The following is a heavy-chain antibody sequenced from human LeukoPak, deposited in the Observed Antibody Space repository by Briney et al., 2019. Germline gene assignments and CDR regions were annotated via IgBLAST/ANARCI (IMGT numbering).Heavy chain of an antibody. CDR1: GLTFSSYA. J-gene: IGHJ4*02. V-gene: IGHV3-15*01. D-gene: IGHD3-22*01. Sequence: GGSLRLSCAASGLTFSSYAMTWVRQAPGKGLEWVGRIKSKTDGGTTDYAAPVKGRFTISRDDSKNTLYLQMNSLKTEDTAVYYCTTDTITMIVVAPDYWGQGTLVTVSS. CDR2: IKSKTDGGTT. CDR3: TTDTITMIVVAPDY.